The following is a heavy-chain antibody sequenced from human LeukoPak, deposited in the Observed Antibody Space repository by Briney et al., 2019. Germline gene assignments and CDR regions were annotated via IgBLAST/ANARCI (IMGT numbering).Heavy chain of an antibody. Sequence: SETLSLTCAVYGGSFSGYYWSWIRQPPGKGQEWIGEINHSGSTNYNPSLKSRVTISVDTSKNQFSLKLSSVTAADTAVYYCARATHYDFWSGYYPFDYWGQGTLVTVSS. V-gene: IGHV4-34*01. CDR1: GGSFSGYY. J-gene: IGHJ4*02. CDR3: ARATHYDFWSGYYPFDY. CDR2: INHSGST. D-gene: IGHD3-3*01.